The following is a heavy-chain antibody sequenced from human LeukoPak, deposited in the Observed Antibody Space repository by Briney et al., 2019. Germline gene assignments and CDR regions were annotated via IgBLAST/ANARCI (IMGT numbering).Heavy chain of an antibody. Sequence: GGSLRLSCAASGFTFSSYSMNWVRQAPGKGLEWVSYISSSSSTIYYADSVKGRFTISRDNAKNSLYLQMNSLRAEDTALYYCARKYSSSWRGSWFDPWGQGTLVTVSS. CDR3: ARKYSSSWRGSWFDP. D-gene: IGHD6-13*01. J-gene: IGHJ5*02. V-gene: IGHV3-48*04. CDR1: GFTFSSYS. CDR2: ISSSSSTI.